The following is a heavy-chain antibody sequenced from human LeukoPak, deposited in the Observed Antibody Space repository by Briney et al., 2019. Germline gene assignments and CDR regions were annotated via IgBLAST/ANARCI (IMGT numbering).Heavy chain of an antibody. V-gene: IGHV7-4-1*02. CDR3: ARAGCTNGVCYYYYYYGMDV. CDR2: INTNAGNP. D-gene: IGHD2-8*01. J-gene: IGHJ6*02. CDR1: GYTFSSYA. Sequence: ASVKVCCKASGYTFSSYAMNWLRQAPGQGLEWMGWINTNAGNPTYAQGLTGRFVFSLDTSVSTAYLQISSLKAEDTAVYYCARAGCTNGVCYYYYYYGMDVWGQGTTVTVSS.